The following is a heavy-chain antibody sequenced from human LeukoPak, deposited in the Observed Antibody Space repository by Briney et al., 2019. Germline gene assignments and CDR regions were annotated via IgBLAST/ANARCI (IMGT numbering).Heavy chain of an antibody. CDR1: GGSISSSSYY. CDR2: IYYSGST. Sequence: SETLSLICTVSGGSISSSSYYWGWIRQPPGKGLEWIGSIYYSGSTYYNPSLKSRVTISVDTSKNQFSLKPSSVTAADTAVYYCARSNYGDFDYWGQGTLVTVSS. D-gene: IGHD4-17*01. CDR3: ARSNYGDFDY. J-gene: IGHJ4*02. V-gene: IGHV4-39*01.